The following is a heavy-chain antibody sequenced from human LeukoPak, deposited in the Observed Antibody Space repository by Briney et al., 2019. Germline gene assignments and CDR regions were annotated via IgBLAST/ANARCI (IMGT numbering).Heavy chain of an antibody. CDR1: GGSISSSTYY. V-gene: IGHV4-39*07. J-gene: IGHJ4*02. D-gene: IGHD5-12*01. Sequence: PSETLSLTCTVSGGSISSSTYYWGWIRQPPGKGLEWIGSIYYSGSTYYNPSLKSRVTISVDTSKNQFSLKLRSVTAADTAVYYCARLSGYHWESYDYWGQGTLVTVSS. CDR3: ARLSGYHWESYDY. CDR2: IYYSGST.